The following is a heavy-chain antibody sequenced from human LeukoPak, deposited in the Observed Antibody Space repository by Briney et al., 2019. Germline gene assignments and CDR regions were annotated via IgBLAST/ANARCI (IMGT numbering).Heavy chain of an antibody. J-gene: IGHJ3*02. Sequence: GGSLRLSCAASGFTFSSYAMSWVRQAPGKGLEWVSSMSGSDGSTYYADSVKGRFTISRDNSENTLYLQMYSLRVEDTAVYYCAKTRGGNYRDTFDIWGQGTMVTVSS. D-gene: IGHD4-23*01. CDR3: AKTRGGNYRDTFDI. V-gene: IGHV3-23*01. CDR2: MSGSDGST. CDR1: GFTFSSYA.